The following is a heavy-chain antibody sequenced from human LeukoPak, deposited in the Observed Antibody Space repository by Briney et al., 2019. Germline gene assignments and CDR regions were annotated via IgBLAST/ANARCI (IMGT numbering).Heavy chain of an antibody. CDR2: IRSKANSYAT. D-gene: IGHD3-22*01. Sequence: QPGGSLKLSCAASGFTFSGSAMHWVRQASGKGLEWVGRIRSKANSYATAYAASVKGRFTISRDDSKNTAYLQMNSLKTEDTAVYYCTVSLYDRVGKWGQGTLVTVSS. V-gene: IGHV3-73*01. CDR3: TVSLYDRVGK. J-gene: IGHJ4*02. CDR1: GFTFSGSA.